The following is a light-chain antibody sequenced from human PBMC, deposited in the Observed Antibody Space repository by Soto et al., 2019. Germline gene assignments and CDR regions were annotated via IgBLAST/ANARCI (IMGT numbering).Light chain of an antibody. CDR2: GAS. J-gene: IGKJ3*01. CDR3: QQYGGSPPIT. Sequence: EIVLTQSPGTLSLSPGERATLSCRASLSVSSNYLAWYQQKPGQAPRLLIYGASSRATGIPYRFSGSGSGTDFTLTISRLEPEDVAVYYCQQYGGSPPITFGPGTKVNIK. V-gene: IGKV3-20*01. CDR1: LSVSSNY.